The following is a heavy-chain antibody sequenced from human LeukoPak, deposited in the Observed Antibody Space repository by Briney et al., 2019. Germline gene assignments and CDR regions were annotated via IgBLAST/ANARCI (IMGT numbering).Heavy chain of an antibody. CDR1: GGSISSYY. CDR2: IFYSGST. Sequence: SETLSLTCTVSGGSISSYYWGWIRQPPGKGLEWIGSIFYSGSTYYNPSLKSRVTISVDTSKNHFSLKLSSVTAADTAVFYCARQVRDSSPGLYFDYWGQGTLVTVSS. J-gene: IGHJ4*02. D-gene: IGHD3-22*01. V-gene: IGHV4-39*01. CDR3: ARQVRDSSPGLYFDY.